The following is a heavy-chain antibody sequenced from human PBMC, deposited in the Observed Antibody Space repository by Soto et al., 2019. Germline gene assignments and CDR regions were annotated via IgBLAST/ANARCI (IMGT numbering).Heavy chain of an antibody. V-gene: IGHV4-59*08. CDR2: ISDRGDI. CDR3: SRAHHWFGL. Sequence: SETLSLICTVSGISTTSSYWNCFRQSPGKGLEWIGQISDRGDINYNPPLESRVDISTDTSKKQGSLALTAVNAAYTAVYFCSRAHHWFGLWGQGTLVTVS. CDR1: GISTTSSY. J-gene: IGHJ5*02.